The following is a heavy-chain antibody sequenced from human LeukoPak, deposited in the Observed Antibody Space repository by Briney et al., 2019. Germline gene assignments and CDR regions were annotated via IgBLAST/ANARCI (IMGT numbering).Heavy chain of an antibody. V-gene: IGHV1-24*01. Sequence: ASVKVSCKVSGHSLSEISMDWVRQAPGKGLEWVGNFVPEHGETVYAQNFQGRVTMSNDTSTETAYMELSSLRSDDTAVYYCSKRLRFLEWLAPGDYWGQGSPVTVSS. CDR3: SKRLRFLEWLAPGDY. CDR2: FVPEHGET. D-gene: IGHD3-3*01. J-gene: IGHJ4*02. CDR1: GHSLSEIS.